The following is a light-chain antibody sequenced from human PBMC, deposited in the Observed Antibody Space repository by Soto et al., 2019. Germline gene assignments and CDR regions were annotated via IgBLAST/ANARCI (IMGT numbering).Light chain of an antibody. CDR2: EAS. J-gene: IGKJ1*01. V-gene: IGKV1-5*03. CDR1: QSISSW. Sequence: DIQKTQSPSTLSASVGDRVTITCRASQSISSWLAWYQQKPGKAPKLLIYEASSLESGVPSRFSGSRSGTEFPLTVSSLQPDDFATYYCQQYNSYSPRTFGQGTKVEIK. CDR3: QQYNSYSPRT.